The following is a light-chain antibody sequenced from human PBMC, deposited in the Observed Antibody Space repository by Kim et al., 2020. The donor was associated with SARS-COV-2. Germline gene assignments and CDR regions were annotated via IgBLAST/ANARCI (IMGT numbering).Light chain of an antibody. V-gene: IGKV3-20*01. CDR2: GAS. CDR3: QHYIDPPGIT. CDR1: QSVGSSRY. Sequence: ETVLTQSPGTLSLSPGESVTLSCRASQSVGSSRYLAWYQQKSGQAPRLLIYGASNRATGIPDRFSGSGSGTDFTLTISRLEPEDFAVYYCQHYIDPPGITFGQGTRLEIK. J-gene: IGKJ5*01.